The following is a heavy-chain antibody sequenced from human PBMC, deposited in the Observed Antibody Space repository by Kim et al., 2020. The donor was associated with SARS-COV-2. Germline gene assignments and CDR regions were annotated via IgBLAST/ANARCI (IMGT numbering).Heavy chain of an antibody. J-gene: IGHJ4*02. D-gene: IGHD3-16*01. V-gene: IGHV3-21*04. CDR3: ARDAEGWGSVFFDS. CDR1: GFTLTAYS. Sequence: GGSLRLSCATSGFTLTAYSMSWLRQAPGKGLEWVACISTDSGTRHYADSLKGRFTISRDNAENTLYLQMNSLRADDTAVYYCARDAEGWGSVFFDSGAQG. CDR2: ISTDSGTR.